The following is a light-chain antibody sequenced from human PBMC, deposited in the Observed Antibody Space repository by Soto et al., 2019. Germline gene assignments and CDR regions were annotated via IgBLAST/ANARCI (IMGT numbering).Light chain of an antibody. Sequence: VLTQSPGTLSLSPAETATLFGRASQSVGKSLAWYQQKPGQAPRLLIYGASTRATGIPDRFSGSGSGTDFTLTISRLEPEDFEVYYCQQYGGSPRTFGQGTKVDI. CDR2: GAS. CDR1: QSVGKS. CDR3: QQYGGSPRT. V-gene: IGKV3-20*01. J-gene: IGKJ1*01.